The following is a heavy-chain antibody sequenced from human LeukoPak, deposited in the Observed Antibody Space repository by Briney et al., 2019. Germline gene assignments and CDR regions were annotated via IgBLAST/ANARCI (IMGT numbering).Heavy chain of an antibody. CDR3: AKRYDYGDQGGDY. V-gene: IGHV3-23*01. CDR2: ISGSGGST. J-gene: IGHJ4*02. CDR1: GFTFSSYW. Sequence: GGSLRLSCAASGFTFSSYWMSWVRQAPGKGLEWVSAISGSGGSTYYADSVKGRFTISRDNSKNTLYLQMNSLRAEDTAVYYCAKRYDYGDQGGDYWGQGTLVTVSS. D-gene: IGHD4-17*01.